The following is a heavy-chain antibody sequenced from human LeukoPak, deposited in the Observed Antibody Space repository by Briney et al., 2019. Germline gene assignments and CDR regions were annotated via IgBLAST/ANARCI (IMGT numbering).Heavy chain of an antibody. Sequence: GGSLRLSCAASGFTFSSYGMHWVRQAPGKGLEWVAVISYDGSDKYYADSVKGRFTISRDNSKNTLYLQTNSLRAEDTAVYYCAHGQNSTFDYWGQGTLVTVSS. J-gene: IGHJ4*02. V-gene: IGHV3-30*03. CDR3: AHGQNSTFDY. CDR2: ISYDGSDK. CDR1: GFTFSSYG. D-gene: IGHD2/OR15-2a*01.